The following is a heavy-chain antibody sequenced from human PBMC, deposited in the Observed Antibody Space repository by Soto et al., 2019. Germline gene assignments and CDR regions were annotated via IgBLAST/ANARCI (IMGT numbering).Heavy chain of an antibody. D-gene: IGHD7-27*01. J-gene: IGHJ5*02. V-gene: IGHV3-23*01. CDR2: ISGSGGST. Sequence: GGSLRLSCAASGFTFSSYAMSWVRQAPGKGLEWVSAISGSGGSTYYADSVKGRLTISRDNSKNTLYLQMNSLRAEDTAVYYCAKDLGRTGDHWFDPWGQGTLVTVSS. CDR3: AKDLGRTGDHWFDP. CDR1: GFTFSSYA.